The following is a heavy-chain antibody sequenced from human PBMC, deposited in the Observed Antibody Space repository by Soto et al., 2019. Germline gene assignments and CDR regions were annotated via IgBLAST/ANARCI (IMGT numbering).Heavy chain of an antibody. Sequence: QVRLQESGPGLVKPSETLSLTCTVSGGSFSGYYWSWIRQSAGKGLEWIGRINTSGSTNYNPSLKSRVTMSVDTSKNQFSLKMSSVTAADTAVYYCARDRLGSSRNWGQGTLVSVSS. CDR2: INTSGST. J-gene: IGHJ4*02. V-gene: IGHV4-4*07. CDR1: GGSFSGYY. D-gene: IGHD6-13*01. CDR3: ARDRLGSSRN.